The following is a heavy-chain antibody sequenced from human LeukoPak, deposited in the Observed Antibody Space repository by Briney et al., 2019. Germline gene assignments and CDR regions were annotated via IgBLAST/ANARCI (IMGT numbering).Heavy chain of an antibody. Sequence: ESGPTLVNPTQTLTLTCTFSGFSLSSSGVSVGWIRQPPGKALEWLALVYWSDDKRYSPSLKRRLTITKDTSKNQVVLTMTNMDPVDTATYYCAHRGYNDGFDYWGQGTLVTVSS. CDR3: AHRGYNDGFDY. D-gene: IGHD5-18*01. CDR2: VYWSDDK. CDR1: GFSLSSSGVS. V-gene: IGHV2-5*01. J-gene: IGHJ4*02.